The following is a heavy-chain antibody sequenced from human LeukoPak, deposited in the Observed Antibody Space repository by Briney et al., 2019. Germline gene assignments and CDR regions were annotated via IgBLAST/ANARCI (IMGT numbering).Heavy chain of an antibody. CDR3: ATLDYGGHY. CDR2: VYNSGST. D-gene: IGHD4-17*01. J-gene: IGHJ4*02. CDR1: GGSISRYY. Sequence: SETLSLTCTVSGGSISRYYWSWIRQPAGKGLEWIGSVYNSGSTNYNPSLKSRVTISLDKSKNQFSLKLSSVTAADTAVYYCATLDYGGHYWGQGTLVTGSS. V-gene: IGHV4-4*07.